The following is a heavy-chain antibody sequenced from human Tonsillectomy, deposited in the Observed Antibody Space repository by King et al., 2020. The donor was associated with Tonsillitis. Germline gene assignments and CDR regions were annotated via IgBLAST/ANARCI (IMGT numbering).Heavy chain of an antibody. V-gene: IGHV3-23*03. CDR1: GFTFTNYA. Sequence: VQLVESGGGLVQPGGSLRLSCAASGFTFTNYAMDWVRQAPGKGLEWVSLIYSGGSTTYYADSVKGRFTISRDNSNNTLYLQMNNLRVEDTAVYYCAKANYDTTGRPFDYWGQGALVTVSA. D-gene: IGHD3-22*01. CDR3: AKANYDTTGRPFDY. CDR2: IYSGGSTT. J-gene: IGHJ4*02.